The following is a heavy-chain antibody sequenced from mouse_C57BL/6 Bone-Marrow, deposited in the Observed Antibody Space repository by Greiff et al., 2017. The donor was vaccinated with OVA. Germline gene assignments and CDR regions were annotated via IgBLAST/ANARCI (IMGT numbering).Heavy chain of an antibody. CDR3: TRGVFYYGSPHYYAMDY. D-gene: IGHD1-1*01. Sequence: EVQLQQSGTVLARPGASVKMSCKTSGYTFTSYWMHWVKQRPGQGLEWIGAIYPGNSDTSYNQKFKGKAKLTAVTSASTAYMELSSLTNEDSAVYYCTRGVFYYGSPHYYAMDYWGQGTSVTVSS. CDR2: IYPGNSDT. J-gene: IGHJ4*01. CDR1: GYTFTSYW. V-gene: IGHV1-5*01.